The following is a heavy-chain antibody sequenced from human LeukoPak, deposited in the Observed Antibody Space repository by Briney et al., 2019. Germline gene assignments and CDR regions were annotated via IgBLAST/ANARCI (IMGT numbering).Heavy chain of an antibody. CDR1: GDSVSSNSAA. CDR3: ARERVQQLAPNYYYYYGMDV. CDR2: TYYRSKWYN. J-gene: IGHJ6*02. V-gene: IGHV6-1*01. D-gene: IGHD6-13*01. Sequence: SQTLSLTCAISGDSVSSNSAAWNWIRQSPSRCLEWLGRTYYRSKWYNDYAVSVKSRITINPDTSKNQFSLQLNSVTPEDTAVYYCARERVQQLAPNYYYYYGMDVWGQGTTVTVSS.